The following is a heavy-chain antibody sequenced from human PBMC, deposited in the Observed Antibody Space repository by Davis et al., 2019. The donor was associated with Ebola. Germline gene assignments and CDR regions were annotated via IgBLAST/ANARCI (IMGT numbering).Heavy chain of an antibody. D-gene: IGHD7-27*01. CDR1: GGFVSSGGYS. CDR3: ARDWGPLGYDY. Sequence: MPSETLSLTCAVSGGFVSSGGYSWNWIRQPPGKGLEWIGYYYYTGSTYYNPSLKSRVSISVDTSKNQLFLHLYSVTPEDTAVYYCARDWGPLGYDYWGQGTLVTVSS. V-gene: IGHV4-30-4*07. CDR2: YYYTGST. J-gene: IGHJ4*02.